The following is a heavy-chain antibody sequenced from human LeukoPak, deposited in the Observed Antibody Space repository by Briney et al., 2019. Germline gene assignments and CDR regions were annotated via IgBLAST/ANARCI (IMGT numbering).Heavy chain of an antibody. J-gene: IGHJ5*02. Sequence: PGGSLRLSCADSGFTFSGYWMNWVRQAPGKGLEWVGRIKSKTDGGTTDYAAPVKGRFTISRDDSKNTLYLQMNSLKTEDTAVYYCAKIPYSSGWVQNWFDPWGQGTLVTVSS. CDR2: IKSKTDGGTT. CDR1: GFTFSGYW. V-gene: IGHV3-15*01. D-gene: IGHD6-19*01. CDR3: AKIPYSSGWVQNWFDP.